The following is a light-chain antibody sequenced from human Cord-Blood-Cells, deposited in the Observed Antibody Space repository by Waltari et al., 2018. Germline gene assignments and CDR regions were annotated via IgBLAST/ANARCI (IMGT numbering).Light chain of an antibody. CDR3: CSYAGSSTFDWV. J-gene: IGLJ3*02. Sequence: QSALTQPASVSGSPGQSITISCTATSSDVGTYNLVSSYQQHPGKAPKLMIYEGSKRPSGVSNRFSGSKSGNTASLTISGLQAEDEADYYCCSYAGSSTFDWVFGGGTKLTVL. V-gene: IGLV2-23*03. CDR1: SSDVGTYNL. CDR2: EGS.